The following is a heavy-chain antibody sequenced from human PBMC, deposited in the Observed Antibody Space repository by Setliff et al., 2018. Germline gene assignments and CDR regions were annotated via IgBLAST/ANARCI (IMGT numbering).Heavy chain of an antibody. J-gene: IGHJ3*02. D-gene: IGHD3-22*01. Sequence: GASVKVSCKASGYTFTSYGISWVRQAPGQGLEWMGWINPSTGGTHYAPNFQGWLTLTRDTSINTAYMELQNLRSDDTALYYCAGGGILITGDAFDIWGQGTRVTVSS. CDR3: AGGGILITGDAFDI. V-gene: IGHV1-2*04. CDR1: GYTFTSYG. CDR2: INPSTGGT.